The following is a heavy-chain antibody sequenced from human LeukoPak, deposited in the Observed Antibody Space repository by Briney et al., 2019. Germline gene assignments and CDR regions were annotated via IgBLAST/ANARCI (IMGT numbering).Heavy chain of an antibody. D-gene: IGHD4-11*01. CDR1: GYTFTFTGYY. CDR2: INPNTGDT. V-gene: IGHV1-2*02. CDR3: AREEYSRSLKTVADS. Sequence: ASVKVSCKGSGYTFTFTGYYMHWVRQAPGQGLEWMGGINPNTGDTSSIQKFQGRVTTIRDTSIHTVYMELSSLEFDDPAVYFCAREEYSRSLKTVADSWGQGTLVTVSS. J-gene: IGHJ4*02.